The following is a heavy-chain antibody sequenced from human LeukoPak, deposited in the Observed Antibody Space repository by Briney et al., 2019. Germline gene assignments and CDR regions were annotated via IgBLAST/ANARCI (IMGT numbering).Heavy chain of an antibody. D-gene: IGHD6-6*01. Sequence: ASVKVSCKVSGYTLTELSMHWVRQAPGKGLEWMGGFDPEDGETIYAQKFQGRVTMTEDTSTDTAYMELSSLRSEDTAVYYCAIPIVYSSSDTGWYFDLWGRGTLVTVSS. CDR1: GYTLTELS. J-gene: IGHJ2*01. CDR3: AIPIVYSSSDTGWYFDL. V-gene: IGHV1-24*01. CDR2: FDPEDGET.